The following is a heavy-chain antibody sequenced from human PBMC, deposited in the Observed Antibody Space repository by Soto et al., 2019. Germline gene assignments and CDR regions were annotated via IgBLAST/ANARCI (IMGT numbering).Heavy chain of an antibody. J-gene: IGHJ6*02. CDR3: ARSSGRRHVFTFDYGLDV. Sequence: VQLVESGGGLVEPGGSLRLSCAASGFSVGDNYMTWIRQAPGKGLEWLSYSSSSGGYTNYADSVKGRFTISRDNAKNSLYLQMDSLRAEDTAVYFCARSSGRRHVFTFDYGLDVWGQRTTVTDSS. V-gene: IGHV3-11*06. CDR1: GFSVGDNY. D-gene: IGHD3-16*01. CDR2: SSSSGGYT.